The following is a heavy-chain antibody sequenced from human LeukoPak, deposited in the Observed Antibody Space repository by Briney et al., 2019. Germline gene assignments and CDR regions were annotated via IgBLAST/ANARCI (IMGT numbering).Heavy chain of an antibody. CDR1: GFTFSHYS. V-gene: IGHV3-64*01. CDR2: INSNGDDT. D-gene: IGHD1-26*01. J-gene: IGHJ4*02. CDR3: ARDPGRSPDY. Sequence: GGSLRLSCAASGFTFSHYSMHWVRQAPGKGLEYVSAINSNGDDTYYANSVKGRFTNSRDNSKNTLYLQMGSLRAEDMAVYYCARDPGRSPDYWGQGTLVTVSS.